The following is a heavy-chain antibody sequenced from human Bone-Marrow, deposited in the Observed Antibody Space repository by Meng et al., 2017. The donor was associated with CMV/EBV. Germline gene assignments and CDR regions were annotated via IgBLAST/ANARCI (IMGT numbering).Heavy chain of an antibody. V-gene: IGHV3-21*01. CDR1: GFTFSTYN. D-gene: IGHD4-23*01. CDR2: MSSSSSHI. Sequence: GVLKISCAASGFTFSTYNMNWVRQAPGKGLEWVSSMSSSSSHINYADSVKGRFTISRDNAKNSLYLQMNSLRAEDTAVYYCASTNDYGGYSLNWGQGTLVTVSS. CDR3: ASTNDYGGYSLN. J-gene: IGHJ4*02.